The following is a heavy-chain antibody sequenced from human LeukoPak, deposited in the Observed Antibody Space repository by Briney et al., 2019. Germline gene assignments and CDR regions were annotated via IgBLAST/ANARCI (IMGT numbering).Heavy chain of an antibody. V-gene: IGHV3-7*01. CDR1: GFTFSSYW. Sequence: GGSLRLSCAASGFTFSSYWMSWVRQAPGKGLEWVANIKQDGSEKYYVDSVKGRFTISRDNAKNSLYPQMNSLRAEDTAVYYCARDKNTDGSGSLGLWGQGTLVTVSS. CDR3: ARDKNTDGSGSLGL. D-gene: IGHD3-10*01. J-gene: IGHJ4*02. CDR2: IKQDGSEK.